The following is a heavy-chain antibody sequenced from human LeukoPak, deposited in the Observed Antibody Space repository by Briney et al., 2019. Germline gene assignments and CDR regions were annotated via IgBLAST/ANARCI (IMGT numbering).Heavy chain of an antibody. CDR1: GFTFSSYG. CDR3: SKDWGEYYYGSGSYYNSDGY. CDR2: IWYDGSNK. D-gene: IGHD3-10*01. V-gene: IGHV3-30*02. J-gene: IGHJ4*02. Sequence: GGSLRLSCAASGFTFSSYGMHWVRQAPGKGLEWVAVIWYDGSNKYYADSVKGRFTISRDNSKNALFLQMNSLRAEDTAVYYCSKDWGEYYYGSGSYYNSDGYWGQGTLVTVSS.